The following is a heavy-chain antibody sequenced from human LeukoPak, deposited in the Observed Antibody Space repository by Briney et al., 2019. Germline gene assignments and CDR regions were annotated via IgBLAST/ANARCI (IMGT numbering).Heavy chain of an antibody. J-gene: IGHJ1*01. CDR3: AREGDGSGYYSLYFQK. Sequence: GGSLRLSCVVSGFTLSSDWMSWVRQAPGKGLEWVANIKQDGSDKYYVDSVKGRFTISRDNAKNSLYLQMNSLRAEDTAVYYCAREGDGSGYYSLYFQKWGQGTLVTVSS. CDR2: IKQDGSDK. V-gene: IGHV3-7*01. D-gene: IGHD3-22*01. CDR1: GFTLSSDW.